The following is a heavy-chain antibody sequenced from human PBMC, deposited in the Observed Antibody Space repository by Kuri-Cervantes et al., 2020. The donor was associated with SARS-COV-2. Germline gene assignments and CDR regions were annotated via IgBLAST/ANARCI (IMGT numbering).Heavy chain of an antibody. CDR3: ARRDVGYCSSTSCGFDP. CDR2: IYYSGST. V-gene: IGHV4-59*08. Sequence: ESLKISCTVSGGSISSYYWSWIRQPPGRGLEWIGYIYYSGSTNYNPSLKSRVTISVDTSKNQFSLKLSSVTAADTAVYYCARRDVGYCSSTSCGFDPWGQGTLVTVSS. D-gene: IGHD2-2*01. CDR1: GGSISSYY. J-gene: IGHJ5*02.